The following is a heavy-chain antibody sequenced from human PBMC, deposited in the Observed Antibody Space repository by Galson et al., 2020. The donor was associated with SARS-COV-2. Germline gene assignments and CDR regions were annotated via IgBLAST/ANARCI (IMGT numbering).Heavy chain of an antibody. CDR1: GFTFSSYA. D-gene: IGHD3-9*01. Sequence: GESLKISCAASGFTFSSYAMHWVRQAPGKGLEWVAVISYDGSNKYYADSVKGRFTIPRDNSKNTLYLQMNSLRAEDTAVYYCARDPDILTGYYCAFDIWCQGTMFTVSS. V-gene: IGHV3-30-3*01. CDR2: ISYDGSNK. J-gene: IGHJ3*02. CDR3: ARDPDILTGYYCAFDI.